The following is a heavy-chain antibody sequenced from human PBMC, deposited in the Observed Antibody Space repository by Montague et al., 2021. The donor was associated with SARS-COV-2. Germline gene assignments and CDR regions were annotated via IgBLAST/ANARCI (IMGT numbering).Heavy chain of an antibody. D-gene: IGHD2-2*03. CDR1: GGSIGTSSHF. J-gene: IGHJ5*02. CDR3: ARGPGYSGMHNWFDP. Sequence: SETLSLTCTVSGGSIGTSSHFWGWVRQPPGKGLEWIGIIYSSGTTSYIPSLKSRLTISSDTSKNQFSLRLSSVTAADTAVYYCARGPGYSGMHNWFDPWGQGTLGTVSS. CDR2: IYSSGTT. V-gene: IGHV4-39*07.